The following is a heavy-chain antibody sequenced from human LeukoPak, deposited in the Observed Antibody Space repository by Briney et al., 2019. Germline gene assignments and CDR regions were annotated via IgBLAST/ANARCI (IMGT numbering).Heavy chain of an antibody. Sequence: PGGSLRLSCAASRFTFDDYAMHWVRQAPGKGLEWVAVIWYDGSDKYYADSVKGRFTLTRDNSKNTLYLQMNSLRAEDTAVYYCARVAGSGSYYSATLDYWGQGTLVTVSS. J-gene: IGHJ4*02. V-gene: IGHV3-33*08. CDR1: RFTFDDYA. CDR3: ARVAGSGSYYSATLDY. D-gene: IGHD3-10*01. CDR2: IWYDGSDK.